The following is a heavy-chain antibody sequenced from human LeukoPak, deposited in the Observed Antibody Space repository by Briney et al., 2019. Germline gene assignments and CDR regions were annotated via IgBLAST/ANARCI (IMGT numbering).Heavy chain of an antibody. CDR3: AKLEGYCSSSTCHGNWYFDR. J-gene: IGHJ2*01. D-gene: IGHD2-2*01. Sequence: GGSLRLSCAASGFTFSIYAMTWVRQAPGKGLEWVSTISGSGDTIYYADSVKGRFTISRDNSKNTLYVQMNSLRAEDTALYYCAKLEGYCSSSTCHGNWYFDRWGRGTLVTVSS. CDR2: ISGSGDTI. V-gene: IGHV3-23*01. CDR1: GFTFSIYA.